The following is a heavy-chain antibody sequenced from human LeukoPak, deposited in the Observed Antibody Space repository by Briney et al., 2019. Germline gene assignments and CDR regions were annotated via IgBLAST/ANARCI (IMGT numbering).Heavy chain of an antibody. CDR2: INPSGSTI. D-gene: IGHD2-2*01. Sequence: GGSLRLSCEGSGFTFSGYYMSWIRQAPGKGLEWVSYINPSGSTIYYADSVKGRFTISRDNATKSLDLQMYSLRAEDTAVYYCARVRGSGFCSGSSCAKDPGYYYYMDVWGKGTTVTVSS. V-gene: IGHV3-11*01. CDR3: ARVRGSGFCSGSSCAKDPGYYYYMDV. CDR1: GFTFSGYY. J-gene: IGHJ6*03.